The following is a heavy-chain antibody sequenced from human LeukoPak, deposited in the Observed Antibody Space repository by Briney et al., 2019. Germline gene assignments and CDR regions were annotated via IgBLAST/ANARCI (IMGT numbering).Heavy chain of an antibody. J-gene: IGHJ4*02. CDR2: TYYRSKWYN. D-gene: IGHD5-24*01. CDR3: ARGGSRDGYNPFDY. V-gene: IGHV6-1*01. CDR1: GDSVSSNSAA. Sequence: SQTLSLTCAISGDSVSSNSAAWNWIRQSPSRGLEWLGRTYYRSKWYNDYAVSVRSRITINPDTSENQFSLQLNSVTPEDTAVYYCARGGSRDGYNPFDYWGQGTLVTVSS.